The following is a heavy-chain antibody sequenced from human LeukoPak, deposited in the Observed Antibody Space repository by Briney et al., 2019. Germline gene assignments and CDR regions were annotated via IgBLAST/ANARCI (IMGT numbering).Heavy chain of an antibody. CDR3: ARDGLLPPWAFDI. CDR2: INHSGST. CDR1: GGSFSGYY. Sequence: SETLSLTCAVYGGSFSGYYWSRIRQPPGKGLEWIGEINHSGSTNYNPSLKSRVTISVDTSKNQFSLKLSSVTAADTAVYYCARDGLLPPWAFDIWGQGTMVTVSS. V-gene: IGHV4-34*01. D-gene: IGHD3-22*01. J-gene: IGHJ3*02.